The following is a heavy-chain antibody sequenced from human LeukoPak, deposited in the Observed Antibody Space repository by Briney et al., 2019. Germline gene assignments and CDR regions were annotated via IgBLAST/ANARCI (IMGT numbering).Heavy chain of an antibody. V-gene: IGHV1-2*06. D-gene: IGHD3-10*01. J-gene: IGHJ6*03. Sequence: GASVKVSCKASGYTFTGYYMHRVRQAPGQGLEWMGRINPNSGGTNYAQKFQGRVTMTRNTSISTAYMELSSLRSEDTAVYYCARAYYGYPSHYYMDVWGKGTTVTVSS. CDR3: ARAYYGYPSHYYMDV. CDR1: GYTFTGYY. CDR2: INPNSGGT.